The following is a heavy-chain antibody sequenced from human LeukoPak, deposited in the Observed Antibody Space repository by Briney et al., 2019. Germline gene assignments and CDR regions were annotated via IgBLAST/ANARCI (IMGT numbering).Heavy chain of an antibody. D-gene: IGHD1-26*01. CDR3: ARGPVGGATYYDGDAFDI. Sequence: SETLSLTCTVSGGSISNYFWIWIRQPPGKGLEWIGYIYYSGSTNYNPSLKSRVTISVDTSKNQFSLKLSSVTAADTAVYYCARGPVGGATYYDGDAFDIWGQGTMVTVSS. CDR2: IYYSGST. V-gene: IGHV4-59*01. CDR1: GGSISNYF. J-gene: IGHJ3*02.